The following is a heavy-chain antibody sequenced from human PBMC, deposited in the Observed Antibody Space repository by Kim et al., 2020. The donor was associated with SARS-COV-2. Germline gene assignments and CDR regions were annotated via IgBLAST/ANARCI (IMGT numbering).Heavy chain of an antibody. CDR1: GFTFSNYG. CDR2: ISGSGDRT. CDR3: AKGVTVVVPATLTLDY. Sequence: GGSLRLSCAASGFTFSNYGMIWVRQAPGKGLEWVSSISGSGDRTYWADSVKGRFTISRDNSKKTLYLQMNSLRAEDTAVYYCAKGVTVVVPATLTLDYWGQGTLVTVSS. J-gene: IGHJ4*02. D-gene: IGHD2-2*01. V-gene: IGHV3-23*01.